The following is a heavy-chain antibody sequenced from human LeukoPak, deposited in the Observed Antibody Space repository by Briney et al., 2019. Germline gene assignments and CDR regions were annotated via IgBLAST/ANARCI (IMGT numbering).Heavy chain of an antibody. CDR1: GFSFSSYA. V-gene: IGHV3-23*01. CDR2: ISGSGGST. J-gene: IGHJ4*02. Sequence: GGSLRLSCEGSGFSFSSYAMSWVRQAPGKGLEWVSAISGSGGSTYYADSVKGRFTISRDNSKNTLYLQMNSLRAEDTAVYYCAKLGLPRRSGYWGQGTLVTVSS. D-gene: IGHD5-12*01. CDR3: AKLGLPRRSGY.